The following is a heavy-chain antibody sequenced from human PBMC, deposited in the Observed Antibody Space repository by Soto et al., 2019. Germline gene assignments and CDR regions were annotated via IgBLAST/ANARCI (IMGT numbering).Heavy chain of an antibody. J-gene: IGHJ6*02. CDR2: ISSSSSTI. V-gene: IGHV3-48*02. Sequence: EVQLVESGGGLVQPGGSLRLSCAASGFTFSSYSMNWVRQAPGKGLEWVSYISSSSSTIYYADSVKGRFTISRDNAKNSLYLQMNSLRDEDTAVYYCARDRGEAVAGLGYYYDYGMDVWGQGTTVTVSS. D-gene: IGHD6-19*01. CDR3: ARDRGEAVAGLGYYYDYGMDV. CDR1: GFTFSSYS.